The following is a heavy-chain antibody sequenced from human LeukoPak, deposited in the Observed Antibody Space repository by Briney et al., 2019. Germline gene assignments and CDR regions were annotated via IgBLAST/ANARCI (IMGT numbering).Heavy chain of an antibody. D-gene: IGHD3/OR15-3a*01. Sequence: PGGSLRLSCAASGFTFSSYSMNWVRQAPGKGLEWVSGISWNSGSIGYADSVKGRFTISRDNAKNSLYLQMNSLRAEDTALYYCAKDGFGLQRGYYYGMDVWGQGTTVTVSS. J-gene: IGHJ6*02. CDR3: AKDGFGLQRGYYYGMDV. CDR1: GFTFSSYS. V-gene: IGHV3-9*01. CDR2: ISWNSGSI.